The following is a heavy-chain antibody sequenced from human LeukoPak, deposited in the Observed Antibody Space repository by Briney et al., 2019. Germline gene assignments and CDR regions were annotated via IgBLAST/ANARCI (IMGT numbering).Heavy chain of an antibody. J-gene: IGHJ4*02. V-gene: IGHV1-46*01. CDR2: INPSGGST. CDR1: GYTFTSYY. Sequence: ASVKVSCKASGYTFTSYYMHWVRQAPGQGLEWMGIINPSGGSTSYAQKFQGRVTMTRDTSTGTVYMELSSLRSEDTAVYYCARDMLAYCGGDCPPGYWGQGTLVTVSS. CDR3: ARDMLAYCGGDCPPGY. D-gene: IGHD2-21*02.